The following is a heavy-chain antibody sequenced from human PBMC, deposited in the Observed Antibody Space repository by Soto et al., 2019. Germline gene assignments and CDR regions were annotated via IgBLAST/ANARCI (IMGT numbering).Heavy chain of an antibody. V-gene: IGHV4-39*01. CDR2: IYYSGST. Sequence: QLQLQESGPGLVKPSETLSLTCTVSGGSISSSSYYWGWIRQPPGKGLEWIGSIYYSGSTYYNPSLKSRVTITVDTSKNQFSLTLSSVTAADTAVYSCASEAPSSGYYYGWFDPWGQGTLVTVS. D-gene: IGHD3-22*01. CDR1: GGSISSSSYY. CDR3: ASEAPSSGYYYGWFDP. J-gene: IGHJ5*02.